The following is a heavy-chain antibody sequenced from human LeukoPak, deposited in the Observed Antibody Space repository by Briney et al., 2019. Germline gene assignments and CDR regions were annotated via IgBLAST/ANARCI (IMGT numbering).Heavy chain of an antibody. CDR3: AREPGITMVRGVSSSAFDI. Sequence: SETLSLTCAVHGGSFRAYFWSWIRQPPGKELEWIGEINHSGSTNYNPSLKSRVTISVDTSKNQFSLKLSSVTAADTAVYYCAREPGITMVRGVSSSAFDIWGQGTMVTVSS. J-gene: IGHJ3*02. CDR2: INHSGST. V-gene: IGHV4-34*01. D-gene: IGHD3-10*01. CDR1: GGSFRAYF.